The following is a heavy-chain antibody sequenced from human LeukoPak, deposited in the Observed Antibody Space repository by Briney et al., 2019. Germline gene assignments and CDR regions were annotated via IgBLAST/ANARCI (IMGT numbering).Heavy chain of an antibody. Sequence: ASVKVSCKASGYTFITSDISWVRQAPGQGLEWMGWISAYNGNTNYAQKIQGRLTMTTDTSTNTAYMELRSLRSDDTAVYYCARSAVADTLSAYYFHYWGQGTLVTVSS. J-gene: IGHJ4*02. D-gene: IGHD6-19*01. CDR3: ARSAVADTLSAYYFHY. V-gene: IGHV1-18*01. CDR1: GYTFITSD. CDR2: ISAYNGNT.